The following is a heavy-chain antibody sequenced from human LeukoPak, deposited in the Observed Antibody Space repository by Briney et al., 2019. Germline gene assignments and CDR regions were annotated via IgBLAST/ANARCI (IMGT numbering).Heavy chain of an antibody. D-gene: IGHD2-2*01. CDR3: ARDELAYCSGTSCYRVDP. Sequence: SVKVSCKASGGTFSSYAISWVRQAPGQGLEWMGRIIPVLGRTDNAKKFQGRVTFTADKSTSTAYMELRSLRFEDTAVYYCARDELAYCSGTSCYRVDPWGQGTLVTVSS. CDR1: GGTFSSYA. CDR2: IIPVLGRT. J-gene: IGHJ5*02. V-gene: IGHV1-69*04.